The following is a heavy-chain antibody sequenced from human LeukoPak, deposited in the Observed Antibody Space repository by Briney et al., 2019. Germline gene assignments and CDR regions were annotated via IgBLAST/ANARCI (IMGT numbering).Heavy chain of an antibody. D-gene: IGHD6-13*01. Sequence: GGSLRLSCAVSGFTFSSYWMNWVGQAPGKGLEWVASIRQDGGEKSYVDSVKGRFTISRDNTKNSLYLQMNSLRAEDTAVYYCARDGTAAGLYFDLWGQGTLVTVSS. CDR2: IRQDGGEK. CDR3: ARDGTAAGLYFDL. CDR1: GFTFSSYW. J-gene: IGHJ4*01. V-gene: IGHV3-7*01.